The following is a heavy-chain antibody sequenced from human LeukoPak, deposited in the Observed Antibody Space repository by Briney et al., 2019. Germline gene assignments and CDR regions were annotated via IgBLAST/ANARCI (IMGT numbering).Heavy chain of an antibody. CDR3: ARENYYDSSGSSEYDY. J-gene: IGHJ4*02. CDR1: GFSFGNHV. V-gene: IGHV3-74*01. Sequence: GGSLRLSCAASGFSFGNHVMHWVRQAPGKGLAWVSRINSDGITTRYADAAKGRFTISRDNAKNSLYLQMNSLRAEDTAVYYCARENYYDSSGSSEYDYWGQGTLVTVSS. CDR2: INSDGITT. D-gene: IGHD3-22*01.